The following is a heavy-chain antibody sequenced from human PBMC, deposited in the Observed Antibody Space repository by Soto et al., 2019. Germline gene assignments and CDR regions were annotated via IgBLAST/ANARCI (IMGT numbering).Heavy chain of an antibody. CDR1: GGSVSSGSDY. J-gene: IGHJ4*02. CDR2: IYYSGTT. D-gene: IGHD2-15*01. Sequence: LSFSCTVSGGSVSSGSDYWSWIRQAPGKGREWIGYIYYSGTTNYTPSLKSRVTISLDTSKNQFSLKLSSVTPADTAVYYCAIEGVVRGSRVLGFDYWGQGTLVTVSS. V-gene: IGHV4-61*01. CDR3: AIEGVVRGSRVLGFDY.